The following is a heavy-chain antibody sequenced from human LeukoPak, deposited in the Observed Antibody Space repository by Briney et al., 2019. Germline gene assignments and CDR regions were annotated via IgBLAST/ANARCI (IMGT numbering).Heavy chain of an antibody. CDR2: IYYSGST. J-gene: IGHJ6*02. V-gene: IGHV4-59*01. CDR3: TRDHCTSINCYEYNYYGMDV. CDR1: GDSISSYY. Sequence: SETLSLTCTVSGDSISSYYWSWIRQPPGKGLEWIGYIYYSGSTKYNPSLKSRVTMSLDTSKSQFSLKLNSVTAADTAVYYCTRDHCTSINCYEYNYYGMDVWGQGTTVTVSS. D-gene: IGHD2-2*01.